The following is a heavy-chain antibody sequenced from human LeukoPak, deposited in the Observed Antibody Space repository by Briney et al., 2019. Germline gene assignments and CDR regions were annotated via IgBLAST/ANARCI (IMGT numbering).Heavy chain of an antibody. CDR1: GGSISSYY. Sequence: SETLSLTCTVSGGSISSYYWSWIRQPPGKGLEWIGYIYYSGSTNYNPSLKSRVTISVDTSKNQFSLKLSSVTAADTAVYYCARNTYYYDSSGYYYAEPDAFDIWGQGTMVTVSS. J-gene: IGHJ3*02. V-gene: IGHV4-59*08. CDR3: ARNTYYYDSSGYYYAEPDAFDI. D-gene: IGHD3-22*01. CDR2: IYYSGST.